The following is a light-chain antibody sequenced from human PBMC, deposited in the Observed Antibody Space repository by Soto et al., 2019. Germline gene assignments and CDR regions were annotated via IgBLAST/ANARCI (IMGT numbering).Light chain of an antibody. J-gene: IGKJ4*01. CDR1: QSVSSY. CDR2: DAS. Sequence: EIVLTQSPATLSLSPGERATLSCRASQSVSSYLAWYQQKPGQAPRLLIYDASNRATGSPARFTGSGSGTDVALPASRLAPEDFAVYFRHPRSDWPALTFGGGTKVEIK. V-gene: IGKV3-11*01. CDR3: HPRSDWPALT.